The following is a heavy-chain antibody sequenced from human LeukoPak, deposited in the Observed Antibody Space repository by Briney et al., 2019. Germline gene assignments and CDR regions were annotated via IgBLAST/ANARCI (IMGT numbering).Heavy chain of an antibody. CDR2: IYYSGST. V-gene: IGHV4-59*01. CDR1: GGSLSSYY. Sequence: SETLSLTSTVSGGSLSSYYWSWIRQPPGKGLEWFGYIYYSGSTNYNPSLKSRVTISLDTSKNQFSLKLSSVTAADTAAYYCARYIWGSYPTFEDYWGQGTLVTVSS. J-gene: IGHJ4*02. D-gene: IGHD3-16*02. CDR3: ARYIWGSYPTFEDY.